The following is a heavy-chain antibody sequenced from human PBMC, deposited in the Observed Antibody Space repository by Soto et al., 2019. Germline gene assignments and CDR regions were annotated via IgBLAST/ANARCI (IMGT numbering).Heavy chain of an antibody. Sequence: GSLRLSCAASGFTFSSYSLNWVRQAPGKGLEWVSSITSSGASIYYADSVKGRFTISRDNAKNSLYLQMNSLRAEDTAVYYCARDGSEGSGEIGYYYYMDVWGKGTTVTV. CDR1: GFTFSSYS. CDR2: ITSSGASI. V-gene: IGHV3-21*01. D-gene: IGHD2-15*01. J-gene: IGHJ6*03. CDR3: ARDGSEGSGEIGYYYYMDV.